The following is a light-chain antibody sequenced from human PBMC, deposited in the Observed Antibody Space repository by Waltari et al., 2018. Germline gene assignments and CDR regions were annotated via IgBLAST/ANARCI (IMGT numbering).Light chain of an antibody. CDR1: SGHSSNI. Sequence: QLVLTQSPSASASLGASVKLTCTLDSGHSSNIIAWHQQKPEKGPRFLMTVNSDGSHTKGDEIPDRFSGSSSGPERYLTISSVQSEDEADYYCQTGGHGTWVFGGGTKLTVL. CDR3: QTGGHGTWV. V-gene: IGLV4-69*01. J-gene: IGLJ3*02. CDR2: VNSDGSH.